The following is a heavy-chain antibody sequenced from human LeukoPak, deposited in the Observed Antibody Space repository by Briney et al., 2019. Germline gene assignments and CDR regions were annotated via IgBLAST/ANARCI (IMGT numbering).Heavy chain of an antibody. V-gene: IGHV1-46*01. Sequence: WASVTVSCKASGYTFTSYYMHWVRQAPGQGLEWMGLINPSGGSTSYAQKFQGRVTMARDTSTSTVYMELSSLRSEDTAVYYCARTDSSGYYYFDYWGQGTLVTVSS. D-gene: IGHD3-22*01. CDR2: INPSGGST. J-gene: IGHJ4*02. CDR3: ARTDSSGYYYFDY. CDR1: GYTFTSYY.